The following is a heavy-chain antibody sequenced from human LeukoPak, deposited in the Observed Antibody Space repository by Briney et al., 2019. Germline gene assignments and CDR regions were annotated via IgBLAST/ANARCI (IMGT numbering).Heavy chain of an antibody. J-gene: IGHJ4*02. CDR2: MWYDGSTK. CDR1: GFTFSSYG. V-gene: IGHV3-33*01. D-gene: IGHD1-26*01. CDR3: ARSLIKWELLH. Sequence: PGGSLRLSCAASGFTFSSYGMHWVRQAPGKGLEWVAVMWYDGSTKYYADSVKGRFTISRDNSKNTLYLQMNSLRAEDTAVYYCARSLIKWELLHWGQGTLVTVSS.